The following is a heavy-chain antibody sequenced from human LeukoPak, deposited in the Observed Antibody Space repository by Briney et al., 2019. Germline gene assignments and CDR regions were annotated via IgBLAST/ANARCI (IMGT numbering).Heavy chain of an antibody. J-gene: IGHJ5*02. CDR2: IKQDGNEK. V-gene: IGHV3-7*01. CDR1: GFIFSTYW. CDR3: ARGPNWFDP. Sequence: GGSLRLSCAASGFIFSTYWMSLVRQAPGKGLEWVASIKQDGNEKSYVDSVKGRFTISRDNAKNSLYLQMNSLRAEDTAVYYCARGPNWFDPWGQGTLVTVSS.